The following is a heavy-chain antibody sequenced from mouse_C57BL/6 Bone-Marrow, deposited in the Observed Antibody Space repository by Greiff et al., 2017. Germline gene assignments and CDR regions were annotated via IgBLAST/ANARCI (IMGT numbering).Heavy chain of an antibody. CDR3: ARARYYGYDPYWDVDV. V-gene: IGHV1-58*01. CDR1: GYTFTSYG. J-gene: IGHJ1*03. D-gene: IGHD2-2*01. Sequence: VQLKQSGAELVRPGSSVKMSCKTSGYTFTSYGINWVKQRPGQGLEWIGYIYIGNGYTEYNEKFKGKATLTSDTSSSTAYMQLSSLTSEDSAIYFCARARYYGYDPYWDVDVWGTGTTVTVSS. CDR2: IYIGNGYT.